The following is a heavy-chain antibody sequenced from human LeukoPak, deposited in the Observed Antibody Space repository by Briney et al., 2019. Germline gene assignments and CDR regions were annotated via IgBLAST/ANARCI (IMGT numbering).Heavy chain of an antibody. CDR3: ARELDQGAFDI. Sequence: ASVKVSCKASGGTFSSYAISWVRQAPGQGLEWMGGIIPIFGTANYAQKFQGRVTITTDEPTSTAYMELSSLRSEDTAVYYCARELDQGAFDIWGQGTMVTVSS. V-gene: IGHV1-69*05. CDR1: GGTFSSYA. J-gene: IGHJ3*02. CDR2: IIPIFGTA. D-gene: IGHD2-2*03.